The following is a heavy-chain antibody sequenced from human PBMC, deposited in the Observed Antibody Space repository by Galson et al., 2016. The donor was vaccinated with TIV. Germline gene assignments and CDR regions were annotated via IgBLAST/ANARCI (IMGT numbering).Heavy chain of an antibody. V-gene: IGHV3-66*01. CDR3: SRNRPETPRGY. CDR1: GVTVSNNY. J-gene: IGHJ4*02. Sequence: SLRLSCAASGVTVSNNYMTWVRQAPGKGLELVSLIYSGGDTYYADSVKGRFTISRDNSKNTVYLQMNSLRAEDTAVHYCSRNRPETPRGYWGQGTLVTVSS. D-gene: IGHD1-14*01. CDR2: IYSGGDT.